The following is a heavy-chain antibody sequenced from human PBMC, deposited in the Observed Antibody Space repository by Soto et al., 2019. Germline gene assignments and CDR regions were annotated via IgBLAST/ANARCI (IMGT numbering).Heavy chain of an antibody. D-gene: IGHD4-17*01. Sequence: QVTLKESGPVLVKPTETLTLTCTVSDFSLNIPRMGVSWIRQPPGKALEWLAHIFSNDEKSYSTSLKSRLTFSKDTSKSQVVLTMTNMDPVDTATDYCARIINADYLDYWGQGALVTVSS. CDR2: IFSNDEK. V-gene: IGHV2-26*01. CDR1: DFSLNIPRMG. CDR3: ARIINADYLDY. J-gene: IGHJ4*02.